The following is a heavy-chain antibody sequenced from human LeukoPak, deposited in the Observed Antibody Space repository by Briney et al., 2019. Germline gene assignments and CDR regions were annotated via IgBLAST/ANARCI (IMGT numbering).Heavy chain of an antibody. D-gene: IGHD6-19*01. CDR1: GGSFSGYY. V-gene: IGHV4-34*01. CDR2: INHSGST. Sequence: PSETLSLTCAVYGGSFSGYYWSWIRQPPGKGLEWIGEINHSGSTNYNPSLKSRVTISVDTSKNQFSLKLSSVTAADTAVYYCARAQKQWLPTPWFDPWGRGTLVTVSS. J-gene: IGHJ5*02. CDR3: ARAQKQWLPTPWFDP.